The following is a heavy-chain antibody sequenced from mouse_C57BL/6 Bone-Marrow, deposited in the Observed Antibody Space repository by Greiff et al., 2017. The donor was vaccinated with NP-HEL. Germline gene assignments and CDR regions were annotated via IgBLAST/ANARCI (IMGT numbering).Heavy chain of an antibody. CDR3: ARWLLITTVVATEYFDV. V-gene: IGHV1-64*01. J-gene: IGHJ1*03. CDR2: IHPNSGST. D-gene: IGHD1-1*01. CDR1: GYTFTSYW. Sequence: QVQLKQPGAELVKPGASVKLSCKASGYTFTSYWMHWVKQRPGQGLEWIGMIHPNSGSTNYNEKFKSKATLTVDKSSSTAYMQLSSLTSEDSAVYYCARWLLITTVVATEYFDVWGTGTTVTVSS.